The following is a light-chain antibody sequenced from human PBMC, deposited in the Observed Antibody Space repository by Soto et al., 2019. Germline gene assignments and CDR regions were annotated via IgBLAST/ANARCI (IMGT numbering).Light chain of an antibody. V-gene: IGKV3-11*01. Sequence: EIVLTQSPDTLSLSPGERATLSCRASKSISTYLVWYQQKPGQAPRLLIYNASQRATGIPVRFSGSGSGTDFTLTISSLAPEDFAVYYCQQYGSSITFGQGTRLEIK. CDR2: NAS. J-gene: IGKJ5*01. CDR1: KSISTY. CDR3: QQYGSSIT.